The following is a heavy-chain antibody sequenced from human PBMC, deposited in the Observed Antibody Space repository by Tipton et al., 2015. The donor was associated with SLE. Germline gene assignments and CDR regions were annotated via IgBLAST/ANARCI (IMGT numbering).Heavy chain of an antibody. V-gene: IGHV1-69*01. D-gene: IGHD1-26*01. CDR1: GGTFSTSG. CDR2: VIPFFATR. J-gene: IGHJ6*02. Sequence: QLVQSGAEVRRPGSSVKVSCKASGGTFSTSGIVWVRQAPGQGLEWMGEVIPFFATRDSAQNFQDRVTITADESTSTAYMELRSLRSDDTAVYYCGRVVSGGWVDVWGQGTTVTVS. CDR3: GRVVSGGWVDV.